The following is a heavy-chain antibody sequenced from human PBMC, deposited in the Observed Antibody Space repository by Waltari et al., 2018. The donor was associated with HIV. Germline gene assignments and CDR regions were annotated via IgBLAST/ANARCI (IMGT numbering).Heavy chain of an antibody. CDR3: ARDYCSSTSCTVDY. Sequence: EVQLVESGGGLVQPGGSLRLSCAASGFIFRTYSMNWVRPAPGKGLEWVSHISSSSTTIYYADSVKGRFTISRDNAKNSLYLQMNSLRAEDTAVYYCARDYCSSTSCTVDYWGQGTLVTVSS. CDR2: ISSSSTTI. J-gene: IGHJ4*02. CDR1: GFIFRTYS. D-gene: IGHD2-2*01. V-gene: IGHV3-48*01.